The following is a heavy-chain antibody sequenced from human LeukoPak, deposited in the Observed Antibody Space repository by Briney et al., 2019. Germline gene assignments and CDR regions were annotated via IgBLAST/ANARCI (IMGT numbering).Heavy chain of an antibody. D-gene: IGHD3-10*01. CDR1: GGSISSSSYY. CDR2: IYYSGST. V-gene: IGHV4-39*02. J-gene: IGHJ4*02. Sequence: SETLSLTCTVSGGSISSSSYYWGWIRQPPGKGLEWIGSIYYSGSTYYNPSLKSRVTISVDTSKNHFSLKLSSVTAADTAVYYCASGYGSVTYGATNFDYWGQGTLVTVSS. CDR3: ASGYGSVTYGATNFDY.